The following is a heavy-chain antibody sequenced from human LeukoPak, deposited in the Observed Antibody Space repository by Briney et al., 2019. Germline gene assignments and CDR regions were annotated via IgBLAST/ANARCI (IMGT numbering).Heavy chain of an antibody. CDR1: GGSISSYY. CDR2: IYYSGST. V-gene: IGHV4-59*01. CDR3: ARVKWFGESIDAFDI. J-gene: IGHJ3*02. D-gene: IGHD3-10*01. Sequence: SETLSLTCTVSGGSISSYYWSWIRQPPGKGLEWIGYIYYSGSTNYNPSLKSRVTTSVDTSKNQFSLKLSSVTAADTAVYYCARVKWFGESIDAFDIWGQGTMVTVSS.